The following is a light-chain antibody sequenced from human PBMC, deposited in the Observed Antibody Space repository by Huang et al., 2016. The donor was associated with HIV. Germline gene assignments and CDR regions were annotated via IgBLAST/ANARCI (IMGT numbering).Light chain of an antibody. CDR3: QQRSSWPPFT. CDR2: DAS. J-gene: IGKJ3*01. Sequence: EILLTQSPATLSVSPGERATLSCRASQSVRNFLAWYQPRPGQPPRLLIYDASTRATGIPDRFSGSGSDTDFTLTISNLQPEDFAVYYCQQRSSWPPFTFGPGTKVDIK. CDR1: QSVRNF. V-gene: IGKV3-11*01.